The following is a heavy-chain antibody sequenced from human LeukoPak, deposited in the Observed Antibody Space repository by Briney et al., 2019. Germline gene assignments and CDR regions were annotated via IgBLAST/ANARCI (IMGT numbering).Heavy chain of an antibody. Sequence: GGSLRLSCATSGFTFSSYWMGWVRQAPGKGLEWVANIKQDGSEKYYVDSVKGRFTISRDNSKNTLYLQMNSLRAEDTAVYYCAKEYSIFGVGVFDYWGQGTLVTVSS. V-gene: IGHV3-7*03. CDR3: AKEYSIFGVGVFDY. J-gene: IGHJ4*02. CDR2: IKQDGSEK. CDR1: GFTFSSYW. D-gene: IGHD3-3*01.